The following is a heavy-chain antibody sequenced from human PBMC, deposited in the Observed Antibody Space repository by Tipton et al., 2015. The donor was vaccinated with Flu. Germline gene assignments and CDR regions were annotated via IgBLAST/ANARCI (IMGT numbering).Heavy chain of an antibody. CDR3: ARHSGDDSSGYYFSREGAFDI. CDR1: GDSIGRGYC. CDR2: ICQSGST. J-gene: IGHJ3*02. Sequence: TLSLTCSVSGDSIGRGYCWGWIRQPPGKGLEWIGNICQSGSTYYNPSLKGRVTISVDTSKNQFSLKLSSVTAADTAVYYCARHSGDDSSGYYFSREGAFDIWGQGTMVTVSS. V-gene: IGHV4-38-2*01. D-gene: IGHD3-22*01.